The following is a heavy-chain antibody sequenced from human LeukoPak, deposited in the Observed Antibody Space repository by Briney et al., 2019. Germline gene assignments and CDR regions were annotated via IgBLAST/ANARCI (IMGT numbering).Heavy chain of an antibody. CDR2: ISSRSNYI. CDR1: GFTFSTYS. Sequence: GGSLRLSCAASGFTFSTYSMNWVRQAPGKGLEWVSCISSRSNYIQYAVSVKGRFTISRDNAKNSLYLQMNSLRAGDTAVYYCARGPTIVVVPAAINVWGQGTTVTVSS. CDR3: ARGPTIVVVPAAINV. D-gene: IGHD2-2*01. V-gene: IGHV3-21*01. J-gene: IGHJ6*02.